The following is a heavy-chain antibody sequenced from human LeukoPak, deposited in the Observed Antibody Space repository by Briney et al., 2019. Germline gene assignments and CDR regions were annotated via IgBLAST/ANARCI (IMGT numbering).Heavy chain of an antibody. CDR1: GFTFSSYW. Sequence: GGSLRLSCAASGFTFSSYWMSWVRQAPGKGLEWVANIKQDGSEKYYVDSVKGRFTISRDNAKNSLYLQMNSLRAEDTAVYYCARGGRGMITLGGVIANDYWGQGTLVTVSS. D-gene: IGHD3-16*02. J-gene: IGHJ4*02. CDR2: IKQDGSEK. V-gene: IGHV3-7*01. CDR3: ARGGRGMITLGGVIANDY.